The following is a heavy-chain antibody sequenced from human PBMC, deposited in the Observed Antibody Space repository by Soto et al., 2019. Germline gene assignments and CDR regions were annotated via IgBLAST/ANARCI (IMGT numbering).Heavy chain of an antibody. CDR2: IGSKGETYAT. J-gene: IGHJ4*02. V-gene: IGHV3-73*01. CDR1: GFTFGASA. CDR3: TTLTMILVHLDY. Sequence: PGGSLRLSCAASGFTFGASALQWVRQASGKGLEWLGRIGSKGETYATAYAASVKGRFTISRDDSKNTAYLQMNSLESEDTAVYYCTTLTMILVHLDYWGPGTLVTVSS. D-gene: IGHD3-22*01.